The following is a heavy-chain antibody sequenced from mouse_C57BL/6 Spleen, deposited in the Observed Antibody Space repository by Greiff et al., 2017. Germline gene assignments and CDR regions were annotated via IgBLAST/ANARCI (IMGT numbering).Heavy chain of an antibody. CDR3: AGGRDGYYVDY. D-gene: IGHD2-3*01. V-gene: IGHV1-61*01. Sequence: QVQLQQPGAELVRPGSSVKLSCKASGYTFTSYWMDWVKQRPGQGLEWIGNIYPSDSETHYNQKFKDKATLTVDKSSSTAYMQLSSLTSEDSAVYYCAGGRDGYYVDYWGQGTTLTVSS. CDR2: IYPSDSET. CDR1: GYTFTSYW. J-gene: IGHJ2*01.